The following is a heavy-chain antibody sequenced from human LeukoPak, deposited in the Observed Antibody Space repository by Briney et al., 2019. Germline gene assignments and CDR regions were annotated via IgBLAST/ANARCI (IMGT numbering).Heavy chain of an antibody. CDR1: GYTFTSYG. CDR2: ISAYNGNT. J-gene: IGHJ5*02. CDR3: AAAPSNWFDP. Sequence: GSVTVSCKASGYTFTSYGISWVRQAPGQGVEWMGWISAYNGNTNYAQKLQGRVTMTTDTSTSTAYMELRSLRSDDTAVYYCAAAPSNWFDPWGQGTLVTVSS. V-gene: IGHV1-18*01. D-gene: IGHD2-15*01.